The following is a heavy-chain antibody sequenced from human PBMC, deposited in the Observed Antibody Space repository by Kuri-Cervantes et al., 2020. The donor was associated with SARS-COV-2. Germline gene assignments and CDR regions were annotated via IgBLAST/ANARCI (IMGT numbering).Heavy chain of an antibody. D-gene: IGHD4-17*01. J-gene: IGHJ6*03. V-gene: IGHV3-20*04. CDR3: ASLTTVTQGGYYYYYMDV. Sequence: GESLKISCAASGFTFDDYGMSWVRQAPGKGLEWVSGINWNGGSTGYADSVEGRFTISRDNAKNSLYLQMNSLRAEDTALYYCASLTTVTQGGYYYYYMDVWGKGTTVTVSS. CDR2: INWNGGST. CDR1: GFTFDDYG.